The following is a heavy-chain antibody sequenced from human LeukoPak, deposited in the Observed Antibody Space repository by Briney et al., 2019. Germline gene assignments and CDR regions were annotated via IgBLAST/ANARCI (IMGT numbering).Heavy chain of an antibody. CDR3: ARQAAAGTFDP. D-gene: IGHD6-13*01. V-gene: IGHV3-30-3*01. CDR1: GFTFRSYA. CDR2: ISFDGSDK. Sequence: PGGSLRLSCAPSGFTFRSYAMHWVRQAPVKGLEWVAVISFDGSDKYYADSVKGRFTISRDNSKNTLFLQMNSLRAEDTAMYYCARQAAAGTFDPWGQGTLVTVSS. J-gene: IGHJ5*02.